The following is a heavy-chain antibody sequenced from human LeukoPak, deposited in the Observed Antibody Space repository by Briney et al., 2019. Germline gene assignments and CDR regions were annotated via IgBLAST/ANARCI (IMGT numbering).Heavy chain of an antibody. J-gene: IGHJ4*02. CDR1: GGSISSYY. D-gene: IGHD3-10*01. V-gene: IGHV4-59*01. CDR2: IYYSGST. CDR3: ASEAMVRGAFDY. Sequence: SETLSLTCTVSGGSISSYYWSWIRQPPGKGLEWIGYIYYSGSTNYNPSLKSRATISVDTSKNQFSLKLSSVTAADTAVYYCASEAMVRGAFDYWGQGTLVTVSS.